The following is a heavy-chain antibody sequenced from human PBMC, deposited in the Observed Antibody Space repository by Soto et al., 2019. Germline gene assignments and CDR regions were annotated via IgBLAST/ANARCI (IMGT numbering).Heavy chain of an antibody. CDR3: AKDRRPNYYYGMDV. CDR2: ISYDGSNK. J-gene: IGHJ6*02. Sequence: QVQLVESGGGVVQPGRSLRLSCAASGVTFSSYCMHWVRQAPGKGLEWVAVISYDGSNKYYAASVKGRFTISRDNSKNPLYLQMNSLRAEDTAVYYCAKDRRPNYYYGMDVWGQGTTVTVSS. V-gene: IGHV3-30*18. CDR1: GVTFSSYC.